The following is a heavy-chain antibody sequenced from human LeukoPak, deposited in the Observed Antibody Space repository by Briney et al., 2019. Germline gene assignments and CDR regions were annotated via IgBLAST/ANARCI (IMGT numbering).Heavy chain of an antibody. J-gene: IGHJ4*02. CDR2: IYYSGST. D-gene: IGHD3-22*01. V-gene: IGHV4-30-4*01. CDR3: ARDRGEAGSSGYPWYFDY. Sequence: SETLSLTCTVSGGSISSGDYYWSWIRQPPGKGLEWIGYIYYSGSTYYNPSLKSRVTISVDTSKNQFSLKLSSVTAADTAVYYCARDRGEAGSSGYPWYFDYWGQGTLVTVSS. CDR1: GGSISSGDYY.